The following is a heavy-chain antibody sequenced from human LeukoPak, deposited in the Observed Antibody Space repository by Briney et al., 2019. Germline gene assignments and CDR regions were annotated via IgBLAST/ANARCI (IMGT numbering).Heavy chain of an antibody. Sequence: ASVKVSCKASGYTFTSYGISWVRQAPGQGLEWMGWISAYNGNTNYAQKLQGRVTMTTDTSTSTAYMELRSLRSDDTAVYYCARTDYSGSYRLQEDYFDYWGQGTLVTVSS. CDR2: ISAYNGNT. CDR1: GYTFTSYG. D-gene: IGHD1-26*01. J-gene: IGHJ4*02. CDR3: ARTDYSGSYRLQEDYFDY. V-gene: IGHV1-18*01.